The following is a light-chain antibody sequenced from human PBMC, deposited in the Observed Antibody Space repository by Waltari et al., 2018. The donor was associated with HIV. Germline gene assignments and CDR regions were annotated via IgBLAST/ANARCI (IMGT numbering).Light chain of an antibody. J-gene: IGLJ2*01. CDR2: DST. CDR1: SSDVGGYSY. Sequence: QSALTQPASVSGSPGQSITISCTGISSDVGGYSYVSWYHTHPGKAPNLMIFDSTNRPSGVSNRFSGSKSGDTASLTISLLQAEDEAVYFCSPYTRSSVFFGGGTRLTVL. V-gene: IGLV2-14*03. CDR3: SPYTRSSVF.